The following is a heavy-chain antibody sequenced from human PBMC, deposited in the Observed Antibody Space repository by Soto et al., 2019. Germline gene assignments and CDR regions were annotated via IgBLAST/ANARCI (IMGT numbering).Heavy chain of an antibody. CDR1: GFTFSNAW. CDR2: IKSKTDGGTT. J-gene: IGHJ5*02. D-gene: IGHD2-2*02. Sequence: GGSLRLSCAASGFTFSNAWMSWVRQAPGKGLEWAGRIKSKTDGGTTDYAAPVKGRFTISRDDSKNTLYLQMNSLRAEDTAVYYCARDRAIAYSGFGPWGQGTLVTV. CDR3: ARDRAIAYSGFGP. V-gene: IGHV3-15*05.